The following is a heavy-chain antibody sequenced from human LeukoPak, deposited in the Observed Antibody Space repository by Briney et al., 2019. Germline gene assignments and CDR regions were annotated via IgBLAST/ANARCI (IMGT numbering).Heavy chain of an antibody. CDR1: GGSISGYY. CDR2: IYSSGST. D-gene: IGHD6-19*01. Sequence: PSETLSLTCTVSGGSISGYYWNWIRQPAGKGLEWIGRIYSSGSTNYNPSLKGRLTMSVDTSKNQFSLKLTSVTAAGTATYYCVRGACSSGWYSDFDYWSQGTLVTVSS. V-gene: IGHV4-4*07. J-gene: IGHJ4*02. CDR3: VRGACSSGWYSDFDY.